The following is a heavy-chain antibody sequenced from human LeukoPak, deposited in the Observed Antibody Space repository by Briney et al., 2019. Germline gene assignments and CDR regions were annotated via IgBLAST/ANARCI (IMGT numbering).Heavy chain of an antibody. J-gene: IGHJ4*02. CDR2: IYHSGST. V-gene: IGHV4-4*02. D-gene: IGHD3-22*01. Sequence: SGTLSLTCAISGGSISSSNWWSWVRQPPGKGLEWIGEIYHSGSTNYNPSLKSRVTISVDKSKNQFSLKLSSVTAADTAVYYCARDPPYDSSGSDYWGQGTLVTVSS. CDR1: GGSISSSNW. CDR3: ARDPPYDSSGSDY.